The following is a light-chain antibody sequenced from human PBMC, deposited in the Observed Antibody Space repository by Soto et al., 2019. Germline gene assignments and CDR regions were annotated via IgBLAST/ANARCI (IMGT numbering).Light chain of an antibody. CDR3: SSYPSSSTLYV. J-gene: IGLJ1*01. V-gene: IGLV2-14*01. CDR1: SSDVGGYNY. Sequence: QSVLTQPASVSGSPGQSITISCTGTSSDVGGYNYVSWYQQHPGKAPKLMIYDVSNRPSGVSNRFSGSKAGNTASLTISGRQAEDEADYYCSSYPSSSTLYVFGTGTKLTVL. CDR2: DVS.